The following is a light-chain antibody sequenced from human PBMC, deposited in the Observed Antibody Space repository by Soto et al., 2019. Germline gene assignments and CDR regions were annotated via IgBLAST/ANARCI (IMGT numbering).Light chain of an antibody. CDR3: QQRNSWPLT. J-gene: IGKJ4*01. V-gene: IGKV3-11*01. Sequence: EIVLTQSPATLSLSPGERATLSCRASQSVSSYLAWYQQKPGQAPRLLIYDASDRATGIPARFSGSGFATDFTLTISSLEPEDFAVYYCQQRNSWPLTFGGGTKVEIK. CDR2: DAS. CDR1: QSVSSY.